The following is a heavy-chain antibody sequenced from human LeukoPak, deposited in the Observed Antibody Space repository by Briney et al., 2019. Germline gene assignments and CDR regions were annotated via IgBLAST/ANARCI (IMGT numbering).Heavy chain of an antibody. J-gene: IGHJ3*02. V-gene: IGHV1-24*01. D-gene: IGHD1-26*01. CDR3: ATKVGAPRAFDI. CDR2: FDPEDGET. Sequence: ASVKVSCKVSGYTLTELSMHWVRQAPGKGLEWMGGFDPEDGETIYAQKFQGRVTMTEDTSTDTAYMELSSLRSEDTAVYYCATKVGAPRAFDIWGQGTMVTVSS. CDR1: GYTLTELS.